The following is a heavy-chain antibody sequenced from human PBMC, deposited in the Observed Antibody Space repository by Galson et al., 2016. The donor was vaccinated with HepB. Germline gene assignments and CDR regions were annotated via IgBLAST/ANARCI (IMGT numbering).Heavy chain of an antibody. J-gene: IGHJ3*02. D-gene: IGHD2/OR15-2a*01. CDR1: GFRLSEHY. CDR3: ARPSGKYSGGFDI. CDR2: TRNKVNSYTT. V-gene: IGHV3-72*01. Sequence: SLRLSCAASGFRLSEHYMDRVRQAPGKGLEWVGRTRNKVNSYTTEYAASEKGRFTISRDDSKNSLYLQMNSLKTEDTALYYCARPSGKYSGGFDIWGQGTMVTVSS.